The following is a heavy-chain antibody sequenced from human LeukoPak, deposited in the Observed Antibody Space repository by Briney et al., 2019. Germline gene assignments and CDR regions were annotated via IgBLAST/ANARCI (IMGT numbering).Heavy chain of an antibody. D-gene: IGHD3-22*01. V-gene: IGHV3-15*07. CDR2: IRRNSDGGTI. CDR3: ATDFYDTT. Sequence: GGSLRLSCATSGFSFSDAWMNWVRQAPGKGLEWVGRIRRNSDGGTIDYAAPVKGRFALSRDDSKNTLYLHMSSLQTEDAAVYYCATDFYDTTWGQGTLVTVSS. CDR1: GFSFSDAW. J-gene: IGHJ5*02.